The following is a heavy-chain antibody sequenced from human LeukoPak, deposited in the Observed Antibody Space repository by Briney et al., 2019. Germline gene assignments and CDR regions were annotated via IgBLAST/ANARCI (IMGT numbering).Heavy chain of an antibody. CDR3: ARSERAAAGQFDY. CDR2: IYSGGST. J-gene: IGHJ4*02. Sequence: GGSLRLSCAASGFTVSSNYMSWVRQAPGKGLEWVSVIYSGGSTYYADSVKGRFAISRDNSKNTLYLQMNSLRAEDTAVYYCARSERAAAGQFDYWGQGTLVTVSS. D-gene: IGHD6-13*01. CDR1: GFTVSSNY. V-gene: IGHV3-66*01.